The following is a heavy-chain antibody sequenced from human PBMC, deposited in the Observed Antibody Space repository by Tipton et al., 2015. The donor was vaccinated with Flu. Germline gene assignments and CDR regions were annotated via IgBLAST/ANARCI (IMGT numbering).Heavy chain of an antibody. D-gene: IGHD1-14*01. CDR1: GDSISSDFY. CDR2: VSRTGCT. J-gene: IGHJ4*02. Sequence: TLSLTCAVSGDSISSDFYWAWIRQFPGKGLEWIGTVSRTGCTIYNPSLKSRVTISIDTSKNQFSLKLSSVTAADTAVYYCARSRIPEPSPFYWGQGTRVTVSS. CDR3: ARSRIPEPSPFY. V-gene: IGHV4-38-2*01.